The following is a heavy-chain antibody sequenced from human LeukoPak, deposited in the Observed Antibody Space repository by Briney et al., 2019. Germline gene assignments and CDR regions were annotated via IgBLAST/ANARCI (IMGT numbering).Heavy chain of an antibody. D-gene: IGHD2-8*01. Sequence: SETLSLTCAVYGGSFSGYYWSWIRQPPGKGLEWIGEINHSGSTNYNPSLKSRVTISVDTSKNQFSLKLSSVTAADTAVYYCARQGGVSRKYFQHWGQGTLVTVSS. CDR1: GGSFSGYY. J-gene: IGHJ1*01. V-gene: IGHV4-34*01. CDR3: ARQGGVSRKYFQH. CDR2: INHSGST.